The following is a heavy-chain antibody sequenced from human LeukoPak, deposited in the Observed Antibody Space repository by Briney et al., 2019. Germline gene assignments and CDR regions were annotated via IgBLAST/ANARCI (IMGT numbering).Heavy chain of an antibody. Sequence: SETLSLTCAVYGGSFSGYYXXXXRQPPGKGXEWXXEXXXSGSTNYNPSLKSRVTISVDTSKNQFSLKLSSVTAADTAVYYCARGGGFGELFNVRNSVFDYWGQGTLVTVSS. J-gene: IGHJ4*02. D-gene: IGHD3-10*01. CDR1: GGSFSGYY. CDR3: ARGGGFGELFNVRNSVFDY. CDR2: XXXSGST. V-gene: IGHV4-34*01.